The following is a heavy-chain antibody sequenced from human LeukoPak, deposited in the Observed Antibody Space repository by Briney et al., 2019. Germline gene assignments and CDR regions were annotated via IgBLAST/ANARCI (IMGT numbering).Heavy chain of an antibody. D-gene: IGHD3-22*01. CDR2: IHHDGIT. Sequence: SETLSLTCSISGYSISSGYFWGWIRQPPGKGLEWIGNIHHDGITYYNPSLKSRVTISLDPSKNQFSLKLTSVAAADTALYHCARVHYYDASDYSTSNWFDPWGQGALVTVSS. V-gene: IGHV4-38-2*02. CDR3: ARVHYYDASDYSTSNWFDP. CDR1: GYSISSGYF. J-gene: IGHJ5*02.